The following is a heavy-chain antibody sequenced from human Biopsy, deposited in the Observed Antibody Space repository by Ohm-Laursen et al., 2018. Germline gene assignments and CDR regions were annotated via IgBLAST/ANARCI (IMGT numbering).Heavy chain of an antibody. CDR2: IYNTETT. D-gene: IGHD6-13*01. V-gene: IGHV4-39*01. CDR1: GGSISSSTTYY. J-gene: IGHJ5*02. CDR3: ARHPAGFWFDP. Sequence: SDTLSLTCTVSGGSISSSTTYYWAWLRQPPGKGLEWIGSIYNTETTFYNPSFKSRVTISVDTSTIQFSLKVSSVTAADTALYFCARHPAGFWFDPWGHGTLVTVSS.